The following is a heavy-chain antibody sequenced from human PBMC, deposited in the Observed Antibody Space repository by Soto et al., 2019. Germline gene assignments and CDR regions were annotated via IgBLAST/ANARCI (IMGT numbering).Heavy chain of an antibody. V-gene: IGHV4-39*02. Sequence: AETLSLTCTVYGASISISGYYWGWIRQPPGQGLEWIGSIYYSGSTYYNPSLKSRVTISVDTSKHQFSLKLRRLRAADTAMYYCVKDAVTTPPYYFDYWGQGTLVTVSS. J-gene: IGHJ4*02. CDR2: IYYSGST. CDR3: VKDAVTTPPYYFDY. CDR1: GASISISGYY. D-gene: IGHD4-4*01.